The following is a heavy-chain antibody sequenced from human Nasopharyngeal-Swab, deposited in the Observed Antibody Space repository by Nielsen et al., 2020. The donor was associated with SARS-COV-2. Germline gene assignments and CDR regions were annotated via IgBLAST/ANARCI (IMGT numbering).Heavy chain of an antibody. CDR2: IYYSGST. J-gene: IGHJ4*02. D-gene: IGHD3-10*01. CDR3: ARGSLWGVEVRGELGY. Sequence: WIRQPPGKGLEWIGSIYYSGSTYYNPSLKSRVTISVDTSKNQFSLKLSSVTAADTAVYYCARGSLWGVEVRGELGYWGQGTLVTVS. V-gene: IGHV4-39*01.